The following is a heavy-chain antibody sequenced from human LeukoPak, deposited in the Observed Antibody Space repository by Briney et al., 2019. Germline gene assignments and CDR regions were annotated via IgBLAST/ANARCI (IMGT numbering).Heavy chain of an antibody. D-gene: IGHD3-3*01. J-gene: IGHJ4*02. CDR1: GFIFSSYA. V-gene: IGHV3-23*01. CDR3: AKSDSTFDFWSTPIYYFDY. CDR2: ISDSSDNT. Sequence: HPGGSLRLSCAASGFIFSSYAMSWVRQAPGKGLEWVSSISDSSDNTYYADSVKGRFAISRDNSKNTLYLQMNSLRAEDTAVYYCAKSDSTFDFWSTPIYYFDYWGQGTLVTVSS.